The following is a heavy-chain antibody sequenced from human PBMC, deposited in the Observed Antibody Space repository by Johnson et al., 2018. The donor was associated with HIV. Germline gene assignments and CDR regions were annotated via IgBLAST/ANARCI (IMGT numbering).Heavy chain of an antibody. V-gene: IGHV3-30*04. CDR3: ARDRVQLVRYAFDI. CDR1: RFAFKTYA. D-gene: IGHD6-6*01. Sequence: QMQLVESGGGVVQPGLSLRLSCAASRFAFKTYAMHWVRQTPGKGLEWVAVISYDGSNKYYADSVKGRFTISRDNSKNTLYLQMNSLRAEDTAVYYCARDRVQLVRYAFDIWGQGTMVTGSS. CDR2: ISYDGSNK. J-gene: IGHJ3*02.